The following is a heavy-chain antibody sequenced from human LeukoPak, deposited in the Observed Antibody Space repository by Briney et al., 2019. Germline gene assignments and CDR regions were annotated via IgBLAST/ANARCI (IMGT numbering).Heavy chain of an antibody. CDR1: GYNFSSYY. CDR3: ARASIMGATQSPFDY. D-gene: IGHD1-26*01. CDR2: IYPGDSDT. Sequence: GESLKISCKGSGYNFSSYYIAWVRQMPGKGLEWMGIIYPGDSDTRYSPSFQGQVTISADKSISTAYLQWSSLKASDTAMYYCARASIMGATQSPFDYWGQGTLVTVSS. J-gene: IGHJ4*02. V-gene: IGHV5-51*01.